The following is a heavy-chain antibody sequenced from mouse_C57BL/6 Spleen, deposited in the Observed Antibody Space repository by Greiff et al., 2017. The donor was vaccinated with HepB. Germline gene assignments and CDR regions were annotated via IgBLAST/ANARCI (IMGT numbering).Heavy chain of an antibody. CDR3: ARESGYYGSSYNYAMDC. V-gene: IGHV5-6*01. Sequence: EVKLMESGGDLVKPGGSLKLTCAASGFTFSSYGMSWVRQTPDKRLEWVATISSGGSYTYYPDSVKGRFTSSRDNAKNNLYLQMSSLKAEDTAMYYCARESGYYGSSYNYAMDCWGQGTSDTVSS. J-gene: IGHJ4*01. D-gene: IGHD1-1*01. CDR2: ISSGGSYT. CDR1: GFTFSSYG.